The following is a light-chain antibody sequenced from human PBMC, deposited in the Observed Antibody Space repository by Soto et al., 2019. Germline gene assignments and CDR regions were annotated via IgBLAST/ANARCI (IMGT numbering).Light chain of an antibody. CDR2: GAS. CDR1: QSVSSSY. Sequence: EIVLTQSPGTLSLSPGERATLSCRASQSVSSSYLAWYQQKPGQAPRLLIYGASSRATGIPDRFSGSGSGTDFTLTISRLEPDDFAVYYCQQYGSSPPRVTFGGGTKVEIK. V-gene: IGKV3-20*01. J-gene: IGKJ4*01. CDR3: QQYGSSPPRVT.